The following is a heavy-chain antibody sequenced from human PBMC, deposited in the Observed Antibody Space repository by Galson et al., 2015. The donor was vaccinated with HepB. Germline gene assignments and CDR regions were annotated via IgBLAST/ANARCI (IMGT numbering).Heavy chain of an antibody. Sequence: SVKVSCKASGYTFTSYGISWVRQAPGQGLEWMGWISAYNGNTNYAQKLQGRVTMTTDTSTSTAYMELRSLRSDDTAVYYCARDFIVGATAEAFDIWGQGTMVTVSS. J-gene: IGHJ3*02. CDR2: ISAYNGNT. D-gene: IGHD1-26*01. CDR3: ARDFIVGATAEAFDI. V-gene: IGHV1-18*01. CDR1: GYTFTSYG.